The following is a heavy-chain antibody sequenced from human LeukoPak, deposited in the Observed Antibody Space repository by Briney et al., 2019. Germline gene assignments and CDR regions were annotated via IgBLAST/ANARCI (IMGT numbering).Heavy chain of an antibody. CDR1: GYTFTSYA. D-gene: IGHD3-10*01. J-gene: IGHJ6*02. CDR3: ARVRVEGTWFPPTYYYGMDV. CDR2: INTNTGNP. V-gene: IGHV7-4-1*02. Sequence: ASVKVSCKASGYTFTSYAMNWVRQAPGQGLEWMGWINTNTGNPTYAQGFTGRFVFSLDTSVSTAYLQISSLKAEDTAVYYCARVRVEGTWFPPTYYYGMDVWGQGTTVTVSS.